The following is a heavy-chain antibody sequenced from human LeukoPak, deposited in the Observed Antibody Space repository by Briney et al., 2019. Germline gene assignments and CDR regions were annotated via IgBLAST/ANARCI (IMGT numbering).Heavy chain of an antibody. J-gene: IGHJ4*02. CDR1: GFGFGDYA. CDR2: ISGSGTYI. Sequence: PGGSLRLSCTGSGFGFGDYALSWVRQAPGKELEWVSSISGSGTYISYADSLKGRFTISRDNGKNSLYLQMSSLRAEDTAVYYCARDQNVDYYGSGSYPSSFDYWGQGTLVTVSS. CDR3: ARDQNVDYYGSGSYPSSFDY. V-gene: IGHV3-21*01. D-gene: IGHD3-10*01.